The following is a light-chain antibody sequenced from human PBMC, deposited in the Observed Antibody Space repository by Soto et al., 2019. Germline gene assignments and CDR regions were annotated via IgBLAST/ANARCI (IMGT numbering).Light chain of an antibody. V-gene: IGKV1-5*01. Sequence: DIQMTQSPSTLSASVGDRVSITFRASQSISYWLAWYQQKPGKAPKLLIYDASSLESGVPSRFSGSRSGTEFTLTISSLQPEDFATYHCQQYYTYSTFGQGTKVDIK. J-gene: IGKJ1*01. CDR2: DAS. CDR1: QSISYW. CDR3: QQYYTYST.